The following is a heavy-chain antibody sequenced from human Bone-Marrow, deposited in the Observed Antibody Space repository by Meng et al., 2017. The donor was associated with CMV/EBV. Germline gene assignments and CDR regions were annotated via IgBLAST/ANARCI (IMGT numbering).Heavy chain of an antibody. Sequence: ASVKVSCKASGYSFTGYHIHWVRQAPGQGLEWMGWINPNSGGTNYAQKFQGRVTMTRDTSISTAYMELSRLRSDDTAVYYCAIVSTGYTAMVAIGFDYWGQGTLVTVSS. D-gene: IGHD5-18*01. CDR1: GYSFTGYH. CDR2: INPNSGGT. V-gene: IGHV1-2*02. CDR3: AIVSTGYTAMVAIGFDY. J-gene: IGHJ4*02.